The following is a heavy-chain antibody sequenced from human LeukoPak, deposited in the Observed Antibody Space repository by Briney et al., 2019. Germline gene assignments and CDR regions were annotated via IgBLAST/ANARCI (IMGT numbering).Heavy chain of an antibody. J-gene: IGHJ4*02. D-gene: IGHD3-10*01. CDR1: GYTLTELS. Sequence: ASVKVSCKVSGYTLTELSMHWVRQAPGKGREWMGGFDPEDGETIYAQKFQGRVTMTEDTSTDTAYMELSSLRSEDTAVYYCATRFGSGSYYIDHFDYWGQGTLVTVSS. CDR2: FDPEDGET. CDR3: ATRFGSGSYYIDHFDY. V-gene: IGHV1-24*01.